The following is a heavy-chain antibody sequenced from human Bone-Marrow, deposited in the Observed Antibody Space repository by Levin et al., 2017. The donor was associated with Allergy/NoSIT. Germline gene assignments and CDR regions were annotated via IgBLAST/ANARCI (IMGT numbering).Heavy chain of an antibody. D-gene: IGHD3-10*01. CDR2: ISGSGGST. J-gene: IGHJ4*02. CDR1: GFTFSSYA. V-gene: IGHV3-23*01. CDR3: AKDPLLWFGELSALDY. Sequence: GGSLRLSCAASGFTFSSYAMNWVRQAPGKGLEWVSGISGSGGSTYYADSVKGRFTISRDNSKNTLYLQMNSLRAEDTAIYYCAKDPLLWFGELSALDYWGQGTLVTVSS.